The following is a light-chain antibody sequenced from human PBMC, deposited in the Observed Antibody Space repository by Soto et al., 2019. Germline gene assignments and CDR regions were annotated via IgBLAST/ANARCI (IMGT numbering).Light chain of an antibody. CDR3: QQTYRTPLT. V-gene: IGKV1-39*01. J-gene: IGKJ4*01. Sequence: DIQMPQSPSTLSGSVGDRVTITCRAGQYIGRYLNWYQQKPGKAPKLLIYAASSLHSGVPSRFSGSGSGTDFTLTISSLQPEDFATYSCQQTYRTPLTFGGGTKVDIK. CDR2: AAS. CDR1: QYIGRY.